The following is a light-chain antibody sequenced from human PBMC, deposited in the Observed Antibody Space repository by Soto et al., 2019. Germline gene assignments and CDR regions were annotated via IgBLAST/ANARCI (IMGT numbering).Light chain of an antibody. CDR3: QQYNNWPSVT. CDR1: QSVRGN. Sequence: EIMMTQSPATLSVSPGARATLSCRASQSVRGNLAWYQQKPGQAPRLLIYGASTRATGIPAGFSGSGSGTEFTLSISSLQSEDFAIYYCQQYNNWPSVTFGQGTRLEIK. V-gene: IGKV3-15*01. CDR2: GAS. J-gene: IGKJ5*01.